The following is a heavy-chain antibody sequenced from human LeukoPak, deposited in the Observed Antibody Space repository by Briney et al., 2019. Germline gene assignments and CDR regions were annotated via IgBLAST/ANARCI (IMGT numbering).Heavy chain of an antibody. Sequence: GGSLRLSCAASGFTFSSYSMNWVRQAPGKGLEWVSSIDPSSTYIYYADSVKGRFTISRDNAQNSLYSQMNSLRAEDTAVYYCTRGSYGDYEYWGQGTLVTVSS. CDR3: TRGSYGDYEY. J-gene: IGHJ4*02. D-gene: IGHD4-17*01. V-gene: IGHV3-21*01. CDR1: GFTFSSYS. CDR2: IDPSSTYI.